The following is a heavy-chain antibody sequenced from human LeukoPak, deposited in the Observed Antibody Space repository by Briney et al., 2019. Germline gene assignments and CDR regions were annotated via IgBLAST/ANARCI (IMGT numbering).Heavy chain of an antibody. CDR2: ISAYNGNT. Sequence: ASVKVSCKASGYIFTNYGISWVRQAPGQGLEWMGWISAYNGNTNYAQKLQGRVTMTTDTSTSTAYMELRSLRSDDTAVYYCARAIDTRHTAMGLGYWGQGTLVTVSS. D-gene: IGHD5-18*01. CDR3: ARAIDTRHTAMGLGY. CDR1: GYIFTNYG. V-gene: IGHV1-18*01. J-gene: IGHJ4*02.